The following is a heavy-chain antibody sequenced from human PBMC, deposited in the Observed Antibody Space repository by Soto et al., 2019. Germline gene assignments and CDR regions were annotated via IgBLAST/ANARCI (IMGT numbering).Heavy chain of an antibody. CDR3: ARDFLYCSGGSCYYGMDV. CDR2: ISPNSGGT. CDR1: GYTFTGYY. D-gene: IGHD2-15*01. Sequence: GASVKGSCKASGYTFTGYYMHWVRQAPGQGLEWMGWISPNSGGTNYAQKFQGWVTMTRDRSISTAYMELSRLRSDDTAVYYCARDFLYCSGGSCYYGMDVWGQGTTVTVSS. V-gene: IGHV1-2*04. J-gene: IGHJ6*02.